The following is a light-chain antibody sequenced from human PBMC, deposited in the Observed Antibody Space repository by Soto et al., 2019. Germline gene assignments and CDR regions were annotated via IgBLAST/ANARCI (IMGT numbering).Light chain of an antibody. V-gene: IGKV3-15*01. CDR3: QQYNNWTHT. Sequence: EIVMTQSPATLSVSPGERATLSCRASQSVSSNLAGYQQKPGQAPRLLIYGASTRATGIPARFSGSGSGTEFTLAISSLQSEDFAVYYCQQYNNWTHTFGQGTKLEIK. CDR1: QSVSSN. CDR2: GAS. J-gene: IGKJ2*01.